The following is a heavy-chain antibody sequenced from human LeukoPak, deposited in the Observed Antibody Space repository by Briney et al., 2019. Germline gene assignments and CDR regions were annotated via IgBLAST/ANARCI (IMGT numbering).Heavy chain of an antibody. CDR3: ARGPRITMVRGGQWYYYMDV. V-gene: IGHV1-46*01. CDR1: GYTFISCY. CDR2: INPSGGST. Sequence: ASVKVSCKACGYTFISCYIHWVRQAPGQGLEWMGLINPSGGSTNYAQKFQGRVTMTRDTSTSTVYMELSSLRSDDTAVYYCARGPRITMVRGGQWYYYMDVWGKGTTVTISS. D-gene: IGHD3-10*01. J-gene: IGHJ6*03.